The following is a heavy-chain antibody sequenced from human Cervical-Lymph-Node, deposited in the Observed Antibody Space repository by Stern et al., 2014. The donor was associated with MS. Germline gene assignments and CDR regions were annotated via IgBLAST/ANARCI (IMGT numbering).Heavy chain of an antibody. J-gene: IGHJ6*02. CDR3: ARTLAAAGTAYYYGMDV. CDR2: IDWADDK. CDR1: GFSLTTTGMS. V-gene: IGHV2-70*01. Sequence: QVTLKESGPALVKSTQTLTLTCAFSGFSLTTTGMSVTWIRQPPGKALEXLALIDWADDKYYSTSLKTRLTVSKDSSVNQVVLTLTNIDPADTATYYCARTLAAAGTAYYYGMDVWGQGTTVTVSS. D-gene: IGHD6-25*01.